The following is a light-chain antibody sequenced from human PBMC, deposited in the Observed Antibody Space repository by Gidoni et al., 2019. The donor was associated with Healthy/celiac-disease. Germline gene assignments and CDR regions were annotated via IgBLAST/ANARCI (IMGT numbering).Light chain of an antibody. CDR1: QSVLYSSNNQNY. CDR3: QQYYSTPPT. Sequence: DIVMTQSPDSLAVSLGERAPINCKSSQSVLYSSNNQNYLAWYQQKPGQPPKLLIYWASTRESGVPDRFSGSGSGTDFTLTISSLQAEDVAVYYCQQYYSTPPTFGQGTKLEIK. CDR2: WAS. J-gene: IGKJ2*01. V-gene: IGKV4-1*01.